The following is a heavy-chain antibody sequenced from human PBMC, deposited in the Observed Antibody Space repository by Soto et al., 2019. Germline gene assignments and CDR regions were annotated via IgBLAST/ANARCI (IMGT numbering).Heavy chain of an antibody. CDR3: ARLVVAATEHYFDY. J-gene: IGHJ4*02. CDR1: GYTFTSYD. CDR2: MNPNSGNT. Sequence: ASVKVSCKASGYTFTSYDINWVRQATGQGLEWMGWMNPNSGNTGYAQKFQGRVTMTRNTSISTAYMELSSLRSEDTAVYYCARLVVAATEHYFDYWGQGTLVTVSS. D-gene: IGHD2-15*01. V-gene: IGHV1-8*01.